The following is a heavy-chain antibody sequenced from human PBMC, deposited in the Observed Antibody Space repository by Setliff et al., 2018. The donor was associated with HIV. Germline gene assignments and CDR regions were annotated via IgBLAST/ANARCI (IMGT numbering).Heavy chain of an antibody. CDR1: GGTSISYA. V-gene: IGHV1-69*06. CDR2: IIPVFGTT. Sequence: SVKVSCKASGGTSISYAVSWVRRAPGQGLEWMGGIIPVFGTTHFAQKFQGRVTMTGDTSTNTVYMELSSLRSEDTAVYYCARDLAYWGQETLVTVS. J-gene: IGHJ4*02. CDR3: ARDLAY.